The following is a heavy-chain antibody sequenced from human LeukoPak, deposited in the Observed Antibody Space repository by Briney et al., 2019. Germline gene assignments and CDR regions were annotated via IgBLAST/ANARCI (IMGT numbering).Heavy chain of an antibody. CDR2: IYYSGST. V-gene: IGHV4-59*08. J-gene: IGHJ4*02. Sequence: SETLSLTCTVSGGSISSYYWSWIRQPPGKGLEWIGYIYYSGSTNYNPSLKSRVTISVDTSKNQFSLKLSSVTAADTAVYYCARSPTYYYDSSGYQGYFDYWGQGTLVTVSS. CDR3: ARSPTYYYDSSGYQGYFDY. CDR1: GGSISSYY. D-gene: IGHD3-22*01.